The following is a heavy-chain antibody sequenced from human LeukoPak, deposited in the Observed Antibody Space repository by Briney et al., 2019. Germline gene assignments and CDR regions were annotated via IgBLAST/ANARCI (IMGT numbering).Heavy chain of an antibody. J-gene: IGHJ3*02. V-gene: IGHV1-2*02. CDR2: INPNSGGT. CDR3: ATDGGNPARAPFDI. Sequence: GASVKVSCKASGYIFTDYYMHWVRQAPGQGLEWMGWINPNSGGTNYAQKFQGRVTMTRDTPISTVYMELSSLRSDDTAVYYCATDGGNPARAPFDIWGQGTMVTVSS. CDR1: GYIFTDYY. D-gene: IGHD4-23*01.